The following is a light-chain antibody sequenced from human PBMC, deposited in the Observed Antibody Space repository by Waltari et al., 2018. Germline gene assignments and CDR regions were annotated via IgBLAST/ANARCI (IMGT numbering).Light chain of an antibody. CDR3: TLYTTTSTWV. V-gene: IGLV2-18*01. J-gene: IGLJ3*02. CDR2: EAT. Sequence: QSALTQPPSVSGSPGQSVTISCTGTSGDVGSYNRVSWYQQPPGPAPHLTIFEATSRPSGVPDRFSGSKSGNPASLTISGLQAEDEADYYCTLYTTTSTWVFGGGTRLTVL. CDR1: SGDVGSYNR.